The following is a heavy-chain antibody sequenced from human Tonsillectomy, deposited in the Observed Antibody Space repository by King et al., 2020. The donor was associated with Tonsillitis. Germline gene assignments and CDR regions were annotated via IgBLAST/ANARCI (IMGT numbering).Heavy chain of an antibody. V-gene: IGHV1-69*04. CDR1: GGTFSNYA. Sequence: QLVQSGTEVKKPGSSVKVSCKASGGTFSNYAISWVRQAPGQGLEWMGRIIPIFGIANYAQKFQGRVTITADKSTSTAYMELSSLRSEDTAMYYCAPGSIKGQLLDDGTLGPWGQGTLVTVSS. CDR2: IIPIFGIA. CDR3: APGSIKGQLLDDGTLGP. J-gene: IGHJ5*02. D-gene: IGHD2-2*01.